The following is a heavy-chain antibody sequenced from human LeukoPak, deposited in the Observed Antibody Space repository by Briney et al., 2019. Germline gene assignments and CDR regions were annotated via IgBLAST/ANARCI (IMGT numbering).Heavy chain of an antibody. J-gene: IGHJ6*03. CDR3: ARDYMDV. V-gene: IGHV3-53*01. Sequence: GRSLRLSCAASGFTVSSNYMSWVRQAPGKGLEWVSVIYTDGSTYYADSVKGRFTISRDNSKNTLSLQMNSLRAEDTAVYYCARDYMDVWGKGTTVTVSS. CDR2: IYTDGST. CDR1: GFTVSSNY.